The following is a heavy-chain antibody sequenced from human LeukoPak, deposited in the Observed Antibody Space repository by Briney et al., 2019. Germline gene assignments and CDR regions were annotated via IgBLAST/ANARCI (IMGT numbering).Heavy chain of an antibody. J-gene: IGHJ4*02. D-gene: IGHD1-1*01. CDR2: ILYSGTT. V-gene: IGHV4-59*01. CDR3: ARVGDWNDLVY. CDR1: GGSLSPYY. Sequence: PETLSVTCTDSGGSLSPYYWSWIRQTPGKGLEWIGYILYSGTTTNYNPSLKSRVTISVDTSKNQFSLKLSSVTAADTAVYYCARVGDWNDLVYWGQGTLVTVSS.